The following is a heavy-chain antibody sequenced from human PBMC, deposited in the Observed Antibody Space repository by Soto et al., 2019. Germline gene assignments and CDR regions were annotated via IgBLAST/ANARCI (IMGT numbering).Heavy chain of an antibody. Sequence: GGSLRLSCSASGFTFSSYDIHWVRQAPGKGLEYVSGIKYNGDGTYYADPVRGRFTISRDNSKNTLYLQMSSLRPEDTAVYYCVNLPCRQMSCPDYWGQGTLVTVSS. J-gene: IGHJ4*02. CDR1: GFTFSSYD. CDR3: VNLPCRQMSCPDY. CDR2: IKYNGDGT. V-gene: IGHV3-64D*06.